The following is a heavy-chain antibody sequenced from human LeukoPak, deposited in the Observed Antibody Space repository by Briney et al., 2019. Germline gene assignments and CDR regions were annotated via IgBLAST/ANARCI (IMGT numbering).Heavy chain of an antibody. V-gene: IGHV1-69*13. D-gene: IGHD3-3*01. J-gene: IGHJ6*02. CDR3: ARDREYDFWSGYYTYYYYGMDV. CDR2: IIPIFGTA. CDR1: GGTFSSYA. Sequence: SVKVSCKASGGTFSSYAISWVRQAPGQGLEWMGGIIPIFGTANYAQKFQGRVTITADESASTAYMELSSLRSEDTAVYYCARDREYDFWSGYYTYYYYGMDVWGQGTTVTVSS.